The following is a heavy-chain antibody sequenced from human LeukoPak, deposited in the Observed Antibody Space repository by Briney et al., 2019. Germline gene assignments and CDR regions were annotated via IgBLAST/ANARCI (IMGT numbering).Heavy chain of an antibody. J-gene: IGHJ4*02. D-gene: IGHD3-9*01. CDR3: ARSLLTGYPYYFDY. Sequence: PGGSLRLSCAASGFTVSSNYMSWVRQAPGKGLEWVSVIYSGGSTYYADSVKGRFTISRDNSKNTLYLQMNSLRAEDTAVYYCARSLLTGYPYYFDYWGQGTLVTVSS. CDR2: IYSGGST. CDR1: GFTVSSNY. V-gene: IGHV3-66*01.